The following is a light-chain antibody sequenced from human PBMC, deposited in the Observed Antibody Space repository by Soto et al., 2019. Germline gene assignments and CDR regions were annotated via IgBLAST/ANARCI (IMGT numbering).Light chain of an antibody. J-gene: IGKJ4*01. CDR1: QGISDS. Sequence: DIQMTQSPSSLSASVGDRVSITCRASQGISDSLAWFQHKPGKPPNLLMYSASTLQSGVPSRFSGSGSGTDFILTIRSLQPADVATYYCKNYDSAPLTFGGGTRVEIK. CDR2: SAS. V-gene: IGKV1-27*01. CDR3: KNYDSAPLT.